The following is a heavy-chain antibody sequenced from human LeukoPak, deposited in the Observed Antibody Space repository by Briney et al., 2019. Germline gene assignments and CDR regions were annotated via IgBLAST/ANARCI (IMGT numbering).Heavy chain of an antibody. CDR1: GFTVSTNF. V-gene: IGHV3-53*01. Sequence: GGSLRLSCAVSGFTVSTNFMSWVRQAPGRGLEWVSIIYADGGTSYADSVKGRFTISRDNSKNPVYLQMSSLRAEDTAVYYCARLAARPYWGQGTLVTVSS. J-gene: IGHJ4*02. D-gene: IGHD6-6*01. CDR3: ARLAARPY. CDR2: IYADGGT.